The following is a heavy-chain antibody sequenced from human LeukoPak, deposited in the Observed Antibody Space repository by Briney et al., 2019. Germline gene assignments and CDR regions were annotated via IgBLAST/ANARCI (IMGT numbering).Heavy chain of an antibody. CDR3: ARDDLRHGYWYYYYGMDV. CDR2: ISSSGSTI. Sequence: GGSLRLSCAASGFTFSDYYMSWIRQAPGKGLEWVSYISSSGSTIYYADSVKGRFTISRDNAKNSLYLQMNRLRAEDTAVYYCARDDLRHGYWYYYYGMDVWGQGTTVTVSS. D-gene: IGHD3-22*01. V-gene: IGHV3-11*01. CDR1: GFTFSDYY. J-gene: IGHJ6*02.